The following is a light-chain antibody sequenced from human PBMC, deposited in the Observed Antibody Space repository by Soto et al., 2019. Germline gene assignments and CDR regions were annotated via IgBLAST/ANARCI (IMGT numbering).Light chain of an antibody. CDR1: QSVSRSY. J-gene: IGKJ5*01. CDR2: DTS. Sequence: EIVLTQSPATLSLSPGERATLSCGASQSVSRSYLAWYQQKPGLAPRLLIFDTSNRATGIPDRFSGSGSGTDFTLTIIRLEPEDFAVYYCQQYGSSPITFGRGTRLEIK. V-gene: IGKV3D-20*01. CDR3: QQYGSSPIT.